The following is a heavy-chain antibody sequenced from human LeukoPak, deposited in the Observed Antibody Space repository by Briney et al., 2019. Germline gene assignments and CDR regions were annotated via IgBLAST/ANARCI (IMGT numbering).Heavy chain of an antibody. V-gene: IGHV3-11*04. CDR2: ISSSGSTI. J-gene: IGHJ4*02. CDR3: ARAHGITGTTFDY. Sequence: EGSPRLSCAASGFTFSDYYMNWIRQAPGKGLEWVSYISSSGSTIYYADSVKGRFTISRDNAKNSLYLQMNSLRAEDTAVYYCARAHGITGTTFDYWGQGTLVTVSS. CDR1: GFTFSDYY. D-gene: IGHD1-20*01.